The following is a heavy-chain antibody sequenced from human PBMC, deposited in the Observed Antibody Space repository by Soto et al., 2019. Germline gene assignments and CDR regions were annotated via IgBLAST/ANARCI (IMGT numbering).Heavy chain of an antibody. J-gene: IGHJ6*02. Sequence: SQTLSLTCAISVDSVSSNSAAWNWIIQSPSRGLEWLGGTYYRSKWYNDYAVSVKSRITINPDTSKNQFSLQLNSVTPEDTAVYYCASSGTGYSRSWSDYYYGMDVGGQGTTVTVSS. D-gene: IGHD6-13*01. CDR3: ASSGTGYSRSWSDYYYGMDV. CDR1: VDSVSSNSAA. V-gene: IGHV6-1*01. CDR2: TYYRSKWYN.